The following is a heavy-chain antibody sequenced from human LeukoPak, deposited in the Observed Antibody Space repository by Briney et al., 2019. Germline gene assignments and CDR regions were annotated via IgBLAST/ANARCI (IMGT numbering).Heavy chain of an antibody. V-gene: IGHV1-69*13. CDR2: IIPIFGTA. CDR1: GGTFSSYA. D-gene: IGHD2-2*01. Sequence: SVTVSCKASGGTFSSYAISWVRQAPGQGLEWMGGIIPIFGTANYAQKFQGRVTITADESTSTAYMELSSLRSEDTAVYYCARTTLGYCSSTSCENYYYYYGMDVWGQGTTVTVSS. J-gene: IGHJ6*02. CDR3: ARTTLGYCSSTSCENYYYYYGMDV.